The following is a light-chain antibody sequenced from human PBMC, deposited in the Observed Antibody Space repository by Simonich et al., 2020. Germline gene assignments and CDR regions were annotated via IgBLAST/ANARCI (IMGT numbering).Light chain of an antibody. V-gene: IGLV4-69*01. J-gene: IGLJ3*02. Sequence: QLVLTQSPSASASLGASVKLTCTLRNGHSSYAIAWHQQQPEKGPRYLMKLNSDGSHSKGDGIPYRFSGSSSGAERYLTISSLQSEDEADYYCQTWGTGIVFGGGTKLTVL. CDR1: NGHSSYA. CDR3: QTWGTGIV. CDR2: LNSDGSH.